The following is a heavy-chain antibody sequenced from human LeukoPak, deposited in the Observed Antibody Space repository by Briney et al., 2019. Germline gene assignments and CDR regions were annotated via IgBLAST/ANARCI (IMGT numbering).Heavy chain of an antibody. CDR2: ISGSGGST. V-gene: IGHV3-23*01. D-gene: IGHD6-19*01. CDR3: AKGTMGPPDSSGWTAFDY. CDR1: GFTFSSYA. J-gene: IGHJ4*02. Sequence: GGSLRLSCAASGFTFSSYAMSWVRQAPGKGLEWVPAISGSGGSTYYADSVKGRFTISRDNSKNTLYLQMNSLRAEDTAVYYCAKGTMGPPDSSGWTAFDYWGQGTLVTVSS.